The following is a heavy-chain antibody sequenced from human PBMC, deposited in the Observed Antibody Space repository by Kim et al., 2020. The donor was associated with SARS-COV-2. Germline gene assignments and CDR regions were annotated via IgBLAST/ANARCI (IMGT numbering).Heavy chain of an antibody. CDR3: TREGYGDQRDY. CDR2: T. V-gene: IGHV3-49*02. D-gene: IGHD4-17*01. J-gene: IGHJ4*02. Sequence: TEYAASVQGRFTISRDDSKSIAYLQMNSLKTEDTAVYYCTREGYGDQRDYWGQGTLVTVSS.